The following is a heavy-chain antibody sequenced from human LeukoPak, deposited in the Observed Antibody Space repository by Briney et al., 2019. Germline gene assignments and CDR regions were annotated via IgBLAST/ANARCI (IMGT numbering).Heavy chain of an antibody. Sequence: ASVKVSCKASGFSFPTSAVQWVRQARGQRLEWIGWIVVGSSHTNYAQKFQGRVTITRDMSTSTACMALSSLRSEDTAVYYCAATLTVTTGSNCYGMDVWGQGTTVTVSS. J-gene: IGHJ6*02. D-gene: IGHD4-17*01. CDR3: AATLTVTTGSNCYGMDV. V-gene: IGHV1-58*01. CDR2: IVVGSSHT. CDR1: GFSFPTSA.